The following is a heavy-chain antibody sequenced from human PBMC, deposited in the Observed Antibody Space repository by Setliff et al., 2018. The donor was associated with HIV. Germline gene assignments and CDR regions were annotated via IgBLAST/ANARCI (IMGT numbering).Heavy chain of an antibody. V-gene: IGHV1-69*05. CDR3: ARDHCGGDCYSLWYFDL. CDR1: GGTFSSYA. J-gene: IGHJ2*01. Sequence: SVKVSCKASGGTFSSYAISWVRQAPGQGLEWMGGIIPIFGTKNYAQRFQGRVTITTDESTSTAYMELSSLRSEDTAVYYCARDHCGGDCYSLWYFDLWGRGTLVTVSS. D-gene: IGHD2-21*02. CDR2: IIPIFGTK.